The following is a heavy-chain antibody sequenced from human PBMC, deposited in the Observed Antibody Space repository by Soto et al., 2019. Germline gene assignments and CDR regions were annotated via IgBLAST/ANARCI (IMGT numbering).Heavy chain of an antibody. V-gene: IGHV4-34*01. CDR1: GGCFSGYY. D-gene: IGHD3-10*01. Sequence: SETLSLTCTVYGGCFSGYYWSWIRQPPGKGLEWIGEINHSGSTNYNPSLKSRVTISVDTSKNQFSLKLSSVTAADTAVYYCARGGYYGSGSYQGRYYYYGMDVWGQGTTVTVSS. J-gene: IGHJ6*02. CDR2: INHSGST. CDR3: ARGGYYGSGSYQGRYYYYGMDV.